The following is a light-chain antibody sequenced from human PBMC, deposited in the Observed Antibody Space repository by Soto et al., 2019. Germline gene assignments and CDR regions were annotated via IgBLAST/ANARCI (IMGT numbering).Light chain of an antibody. CDR2: KAS. Sequence: DIQMTQSPSTLSASVGDRVTITCRASQSISSWLAWYQQKPGKAPKLLIYKASSLESGVPSRFSGSGSRTEFTLTISSQPPDDFADYYCQQYNSYSTFGQGTKVDIK. J-gene: IGKJ1*01. CDR3: QQYNSYST. CDR1: QSISSW. V-gene: IGKV1-5*03.